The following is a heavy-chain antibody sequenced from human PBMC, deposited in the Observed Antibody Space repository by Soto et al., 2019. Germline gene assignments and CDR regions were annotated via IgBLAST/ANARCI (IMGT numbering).Heavy chain of an antibody. Sequence: GRCRRLSCAPSAFTSSSYSMNWVRQAPGKGREWVSSISSSSSYIYYADSVKGRFTISRDNAKNSLYLQMNSLRAEDTAVYYCARDLSLWRFNYYYYYGMDVWGQGTTVTVSS. J-gene: IGHJ6*02. D-gene: IGHD3-16*02. CDR3: ARDLSLWRFNYYYYYGMDV. CDR2: ISSSSSYI. CDR1: AFTSSSYS. V-gene: IGHV3-21*01.